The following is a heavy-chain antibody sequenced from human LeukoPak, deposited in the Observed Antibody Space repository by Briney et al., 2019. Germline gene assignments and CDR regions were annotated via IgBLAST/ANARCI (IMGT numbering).Heavy chain of an antibody. CDR2: IQFDGNGE. V-gene: IGHV3-30*02. Sequence: PGGSLRLSCVTSGFTFSNYGMHWVRQAPGTGLEWVAFIQFDGNGEYYADSVKGRFTISRDNSKNTLFLQMHSLRPEDTALYYCAKGLGYYSDYWGQGTLVTVSS. CDR3: AKGLGYYSDY. D-gene: IGHD1-26*01. CDR1: GFTFSNYG. J-gene: IGHJ4*02.